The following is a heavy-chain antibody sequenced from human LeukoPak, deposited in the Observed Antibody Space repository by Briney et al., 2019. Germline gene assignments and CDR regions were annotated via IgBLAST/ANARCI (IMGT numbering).Heavy chain of an antibody. D-gene: IGHD2/OR15-2a*01. Sequence: SVKVSCTASGYTFSDYYIHWLRQAPGQGLEWMGWINPKSGVTNFAQYFQGRVTMTRDTSSTTVYMELTWLRSDDTAVYYCARPLGSLKEYWWFDPWGQGTLVTVSS. CDR3: ARPLGSLKEYWWFDP. CDR2: INPKSGVT. V-gene: IGHV1-2*02. CDR1: GYTFSDYY. J-gene: IGHJ5*02.